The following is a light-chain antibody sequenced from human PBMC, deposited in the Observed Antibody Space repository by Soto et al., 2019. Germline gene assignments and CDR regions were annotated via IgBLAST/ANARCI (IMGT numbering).Light chain of an antibody. CDR1: QGISSY. J-gene: IGKJ4*01. CDR2: AAS. V-gene: IGKV1-8*01. CDR3: QQYYSYPLT. Sequence: AIQMTQSASSFSASTGDRVTITCGASQGISSYLAWYQQKPGKAPKLLIYAASTLQSGVPSRFSCSGSGTDFTLTISCLQSEDFATYYCQQYYSYPLTFGGGTKV.